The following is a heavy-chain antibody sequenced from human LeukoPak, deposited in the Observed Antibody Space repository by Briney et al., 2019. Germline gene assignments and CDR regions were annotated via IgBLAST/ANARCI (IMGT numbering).Heavy chain of an antibody. V-gene: IGHV1-2*02. J-gene: IGHJ4*02. Sequence: GASVKVSCKASGYIFTSYYMYWVRQAPGQGLEWMGWINPNTGSTNFAQKFQGRVAMMRATSITTFYMELNSLRSDDTAVYYCARSVSISPMFDYWGQGTLIPVSS. CDR2: INPNTGST. CDR3: ARSVSISPMFDY. D-gene: IGHD2-21*01. CDR1: GYIFTSYY.